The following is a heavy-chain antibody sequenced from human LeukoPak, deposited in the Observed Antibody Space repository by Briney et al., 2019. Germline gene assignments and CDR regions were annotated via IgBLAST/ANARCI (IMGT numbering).Heavy chain of an antibody. V-gene: IGHV4-38-2*02. CDR3: ARVSSSGWYVSEDY. CDR2: IYHSGST. CDR1: GYSIRSGYY. D-gene: IGHD6-19*01. J-gene: IGHJ4*02. Sequence: SETLSLTCTVSGYSIRSGYYWGWIRQPPGKGLEWIGSIYHSGSTYYNPSLKSRVTISVDTSKNQFSLKLSSVTAADTAVYYCARVSSSGWYVSEDYWGQGTLVTVSS.